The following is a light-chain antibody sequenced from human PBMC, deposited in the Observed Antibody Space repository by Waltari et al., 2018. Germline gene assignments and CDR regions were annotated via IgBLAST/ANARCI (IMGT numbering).Light chain of an antibody. CDR1: LSLLYTSNNKNY. CDR3: LQYLHTPRT. J-gene: IGKJ1*01. V-gene: IGKV4-1*01. CDR2: WAS. Sequence: DVEMTKSSDSLAVSLGERATINCKSSLSLLYTSNNKNYLAWYQQKPGQPPKILIYWASIRESGVPDRFSGSGSGTDFTLTISGLQAEDVASYFCLQYLHTPRTFGQGTKVEIK.